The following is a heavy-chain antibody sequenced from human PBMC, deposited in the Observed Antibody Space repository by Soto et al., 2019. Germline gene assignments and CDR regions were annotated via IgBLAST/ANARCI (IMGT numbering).Heavy chain of an antibody. Sequence: SDTLSLTCTVSGGSMSSSRYYWGWIRQPPGKGLEWIGSIYYSVSTYYNPSLKSRVTISVDTSKNQFSLKLSSVTAADTAVYYCARHYGGNCFDYWGQGTLVTVSS. CDR2: IYYSVST. J-gene: IGHJ4*02. V-gene: IGHV4-39*01. CDR1: GGSMSSSRYY. CDR3: ARHYGGNCFDY. D-gene: IGHD2-15*01.